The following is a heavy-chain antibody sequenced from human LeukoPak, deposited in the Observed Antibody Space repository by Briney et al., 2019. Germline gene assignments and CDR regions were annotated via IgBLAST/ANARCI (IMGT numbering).Heavy chain of an antibody. D-gene: IGHD5-24*01. Sequence: ASVKVSCKASGGTFSSYAISWVRQAPGQGLEWMGIINPSGGSTSYAQKFQGRVTMTRDTSTSTVYMELSSLRSEDTAVYYCARDRGRDGYNYGEIDYWGQGTLVTVSS. J-gene: IGHJ4*02. CDR3: ARDRGRDGYNYGEIDY. CDR2: INPSGGST. V-gene: IGHV1-46*01. CDR1: GGTFSSYA.